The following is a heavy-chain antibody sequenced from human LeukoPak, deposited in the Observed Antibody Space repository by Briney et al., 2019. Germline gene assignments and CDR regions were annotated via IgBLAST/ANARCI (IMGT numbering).Heavy chain of an antibody. D-gene: IGHD6-19*01. Sequence: SETLSLTCTVSGGSISSYYWSWIRQPPGKGLEWIGYIYYSGSTNYNPSLKSRVTISVDTSKNQFSLKLSSVTAADTAVYYCARTRIAVADNVVYFDYWGQGTLVTVSS. J-gene: IGHJ4*02. CDR1: GGSISSYY. CDR2: IYYSGST. CDR3: ARTRIAVADNVVYFDY. V-gene: IGHV4-59*01.